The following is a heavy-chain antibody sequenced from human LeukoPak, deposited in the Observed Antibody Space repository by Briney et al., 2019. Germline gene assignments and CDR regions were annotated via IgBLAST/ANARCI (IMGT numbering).Heavy chain of an antibody. CDR1: GDSISNYY. D-gene: IGHD1-14*01. Sequence: PSETLSLTCTVSGDSISNYYWSWIRQPPGKGLEWIGYIYYSGNTDYNPSLKSRVTISVDTSKNQFSLRLNSVTAADTAVYYCARYRNEALFAFDIWGQGTMVTVSS. V-gene: IGHV4-59*01. CDR3: ARYRNEALFAFDI. J-gene: IGHJ3*02. CDR2: IYYSGNT.